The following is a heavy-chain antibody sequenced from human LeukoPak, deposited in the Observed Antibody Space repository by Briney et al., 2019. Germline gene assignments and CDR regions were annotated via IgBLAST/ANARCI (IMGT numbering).Heavy chain of an antibody. CDR1: GGTFSSYA. Sequence: SVKVSCKASGGTFSSYAISWVRQAPGQGLEWMGGIIPIFGTANYAQKFQGRVTITTDESRSTAYMELSSLRSEDTAVYYCARATYYYDNDAFDIWGQGTMVTVSS. CDR3: ARATYYYDNDAFDI. D-gene: IGHD3-22*01. CDR2: IIPIFGTA. V-gene: IGHV1-69*05. J-gene: IGHJ3*02.